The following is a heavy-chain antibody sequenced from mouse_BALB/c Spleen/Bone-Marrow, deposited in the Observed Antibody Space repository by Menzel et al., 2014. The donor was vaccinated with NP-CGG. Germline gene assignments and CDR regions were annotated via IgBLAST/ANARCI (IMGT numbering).Heavy chain of an antibody. D-gene: IGHD1-1*01. Sequence: LVESGPELVRPGVSVKISCKGSGYTFTDYAMHWVKQSHAKSLEWIGVINTYYGDANYNQKFKGKATMTVDKSSSTAYMEPARLTSEDSAIYYCARDYGSSHFDHWGQGSTLTVSS. J-gene: IGHJ2*01. CDR1: GYTFTDYA. CDR2: INTYYGDA. V-gene: IGHV1-67*01. CDR3: ARDYGSSHFDH.